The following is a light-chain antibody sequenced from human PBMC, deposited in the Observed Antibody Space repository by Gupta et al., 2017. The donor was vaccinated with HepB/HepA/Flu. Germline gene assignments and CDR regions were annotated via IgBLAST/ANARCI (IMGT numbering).Light chain of an antibody. Sequence: QSALTHPSSVSGSPGQPITISCTGTSSDVGSYNLVSWYQQHPGKAPKLMIYEVSKRPSGVSNRFSGSKSGNTASLTISGLQAEDEADYYCCSYAGSSTWVFGGGTKMTVL. J-gene: IGLJ3*02. CDR1: SSDVGSYNL. V-gene: IGLV2-23*02. CDR2: EVS. CDR3: CSYAGSSTWV.